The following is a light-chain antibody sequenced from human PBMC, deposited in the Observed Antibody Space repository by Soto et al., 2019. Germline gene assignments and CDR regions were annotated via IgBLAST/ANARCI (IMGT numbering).Light chain of an antibody. CDR2: DAY. CDR3: QQYNSYSRT. CDR1: QSISSW. J-gene: IGKJ1*01. V-gene: IGKV1-5*01. Sequence: DIPMTQSPSTLSASVGDRVTITCRASQSISSWLAWYQQKPGKAPNLLLYDAYSLESGVPSRFSSSGSGTEFTITISSLQPDDFATYYCQQYNSYSRTFGQGTKVEIK.